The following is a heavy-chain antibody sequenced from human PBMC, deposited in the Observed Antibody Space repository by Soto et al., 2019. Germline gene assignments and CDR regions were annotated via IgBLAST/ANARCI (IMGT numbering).Heavy chain of an antibody. J-gene: IGHJ5*02. D-gene: IGHD2-2*01. CDR3: ARARNIVVLPAAIFRVPHWFDP. V-gene: IGHV4-34*01. CDR2: INHSGST. Sequence: SETLSLTCAVYGGSFSGYYWSWIRQPPGKGLEWIGEINHSGSTNYNPSLKSRVTISVDTSKNQFSLKLSSVTAADTAVYYCARARNIVVLPAAIFRVPHWFDPWGQGTLVTVSS. CDR1: GGSFSGYY.